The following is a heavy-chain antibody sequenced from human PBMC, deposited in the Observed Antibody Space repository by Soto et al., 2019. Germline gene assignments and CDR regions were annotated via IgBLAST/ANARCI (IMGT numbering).Heavy chain of an antibody. J-gene: IGHJ5*02. CDR1: GGSLSSTSYY. V-gene: IGHV4-39*01. Sequence: QLHFQESGPGLVKPSETLSLTCTVSGGSLSSTSYYWAWIRQPPGKVLEWIGSIFFNGGAYYTPSPEMRVTISVGTSKKKPSLSLRAATAADTAAYYCARQERSYSGPGWSDTWGQGALVTVSS. CDR3: ARQERSYSGPGWSDT. CDR2: IFFNGGA. D-gene: IGHD3-10*01.